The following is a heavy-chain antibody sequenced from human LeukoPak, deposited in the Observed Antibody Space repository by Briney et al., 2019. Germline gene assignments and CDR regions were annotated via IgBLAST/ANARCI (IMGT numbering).Heavy chain of an antibody. CDR2: IYTSGST. V-gene: IGHV4-4*07. CDR3: ARAHYDFWSAYLDY. J-gene: IGHJ4*02. Sequence: SETLSLTCTVSGGSISSYSWSWIRQPAGKGLEWIARIYTSGSTNYNPSLKSRVTMSVVTSKNQFSLKLSSVTAADTAVYYCARAHYDFWSAYLDYWGQGTLVTVSS. CDR1: GGSISSYS. D-gene: IGHD3-3*01.